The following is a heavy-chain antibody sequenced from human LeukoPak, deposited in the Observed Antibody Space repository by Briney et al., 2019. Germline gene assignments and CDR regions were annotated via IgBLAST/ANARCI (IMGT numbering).Heavy chain of an antibody. CDR3: ARGEYNWNYQI. Sequence: GGSLRLSCAASGFAFSSYAMHWVRQAPGKGLEWVAIISYDGIIEDYSDSVKGRFTISRDNFKNTLFLQMNSLRDEDTAVYYCARGEYNWNYQIWGQGTMVTVSS. D-gene: IGHD1-7*01. V-gene: IGHV3-30*04. CDR1: GFAFSSYA. CDR2: ISYDGIIE. J-gene: IGHJ3*02.